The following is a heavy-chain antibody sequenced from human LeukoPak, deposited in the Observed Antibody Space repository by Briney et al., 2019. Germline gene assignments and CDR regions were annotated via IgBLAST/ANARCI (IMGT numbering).Heavy chain of an antibody. CDR1: GFTLSNYW. CDR3: ARDPRGFTFVGMDV. Sequence: PGGSLRLSCAASGFTLSNYWMSWVRQAPGKGLEWVANIEQDGSEKYYVDSVKGRFTISRDNAKSSLYLQMNSLRAEDTAVYYCARDPRGFTFVGMDVWGKGTTVTVSS. CDR2: IEQDGSEK. D-gene: IGHD3-16*01. J-gene: IGHJ6*04. V-gene: IGHV3-7*01.